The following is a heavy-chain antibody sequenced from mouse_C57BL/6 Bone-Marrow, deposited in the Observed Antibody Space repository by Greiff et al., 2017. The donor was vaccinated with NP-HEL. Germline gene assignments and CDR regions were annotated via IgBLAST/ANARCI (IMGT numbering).Heavy chain of an antibody. CDR2: FYPGSGSI. D-gene: IGHD2-4*01. CDR1: GYTFTEYT. Sequence: VQVVESGAELVKPGASVKLSCKASGYTFTEYTIHWVKQRSGQGLEWIGWFYPGSGSIKYNEKFKDKATLTADKSSSTVYMELSSLTSEDSAVYFCARHEVAGPYYDYVFAYWGQGTLVTVSA. CDR3: ARHEVAGPYYDYVFAY. V-gene: IGHV1-62-2*01. J-gene: IGHJ3*01.